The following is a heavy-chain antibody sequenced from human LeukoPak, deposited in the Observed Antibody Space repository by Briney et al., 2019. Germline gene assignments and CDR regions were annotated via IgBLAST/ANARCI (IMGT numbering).Heavy chain of an antibody. D-gene: IGHD3-3*01. Sequence: GGSLRLSCAASGFTFSRHGMHWVRQAPGKGLEWVALIYYDGSHTDYVDSVKGRFTFSRDNSKNTLFLQMNSLRVEDTAMYYCARDRLWSGKSRNWYLDLWGRGSLVTVSS. CDR3: ARDRLWSGKSRNWYLDL. J-gene: IGHJ2*01. V-gene: IGHV3-33*01. CDR2: IYYDGSHT. CDR1: GFTFSRHG.